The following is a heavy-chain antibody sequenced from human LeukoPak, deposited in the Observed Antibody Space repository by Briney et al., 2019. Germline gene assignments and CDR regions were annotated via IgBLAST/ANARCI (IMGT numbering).Heavy chain of an antibody. CDR3: ARHACSSTSYYPSDY. CDR2: IYYSGST. D-gene: IGHD2-2*01. V-gene: IGHV4-39*01. Sequence: SETLSLTCTVSGGSISSSSDYWGWIRQPPGKGLEWIGSIYYSGSTYYNPSLKSRVTISVDTSKNQFSLKLSSVTAADTAVYYCARHACSSTSYYPSDYWGQGTLVTVSS. CDR1: GGSISSSSDY. J-gene: IGHJ4*02.